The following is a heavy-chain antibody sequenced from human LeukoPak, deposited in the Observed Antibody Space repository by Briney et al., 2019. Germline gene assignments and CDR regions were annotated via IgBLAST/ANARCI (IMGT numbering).Heavy chain of an antibody. CDR1: GGSISSYY. CDR3: ARYPITNSGSRSGFVDY. CDR2: ISDIGSI. V-gene: IGHV4-59*12. D-gene: IGHD1-26*01. J-gene: IGHJ4*02. Sequence: PSETLSLTCTVSGGSISSYYWSWIRQPPGKGLEWIAYISDIGSINYNPSLKSRVTISLDTSKDQFSLKLSSVTAADTAVYYCARYPITNSGSRSGFVDYWGQGTLVTVSS.